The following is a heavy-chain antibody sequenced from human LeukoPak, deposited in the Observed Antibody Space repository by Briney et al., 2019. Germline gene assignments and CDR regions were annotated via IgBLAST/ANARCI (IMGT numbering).Heavy chain of an antibody. D-gene: IGHD3-3*01. CDR3: ARVALITIHENDAFDI. V-gene: IGHV4-61*09. CDR2: IYSSGNT. CDR1: GGSIISNRHY. Sequence: PSETLSLTCTVSGGSIISNRHYWSWIRQPAGKGLEWIGHIYSSGNTKYNPSLKSRLTMSIDSSKNQFSLILTSVTAADTAVYYCARVALITIHENDAFDIWGQGTVVTVSS. J-gene: IGHJ3*02.